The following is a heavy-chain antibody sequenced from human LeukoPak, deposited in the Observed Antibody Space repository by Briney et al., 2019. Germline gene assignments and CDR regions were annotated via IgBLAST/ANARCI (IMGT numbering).Heavy chain of an antibody. J-gene: IGHJ4*02. CDR2: IYYSGST. CDR3: ARGGRYYDFWSGYYSGRSNYFDY. V-gene: IGHV4-59*11. D-gene: IGHD3-3*01. CDR1: GGSISSHY. Sequence: SETLSLTCTVSGGSISSHYWSWIRQPPGKGLEWIGYIYYSGSTNYNPSLKSRVTISVDTSKNQFSLKLSSVTAAYTAVYYCARGGRYYDFWSGYYSGRSNYFDYWGQGTLVTVSS.